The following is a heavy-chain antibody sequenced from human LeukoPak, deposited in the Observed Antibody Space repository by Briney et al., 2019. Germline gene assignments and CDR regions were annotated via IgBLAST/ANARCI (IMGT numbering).Heavy chain of an antibody. CDR3: AKVITGTTLVVDY. J-gene: IGHJ4*02. CDR1: GFTFSSYG. Sequence: GGSLRLSCAASGFTFSSYGMHWVRRAPGKGLEWVAVISYDGSNKYYADSVKGRFTISRDNSKNTLYLQMNSLRAEDTAVYYCAKVITGTTLVVDYWGQGTLVTVSS. D-gene: IGHD1-7*01. V-gene: IGHV3-30*18. CDR2: ISYDGSNK.